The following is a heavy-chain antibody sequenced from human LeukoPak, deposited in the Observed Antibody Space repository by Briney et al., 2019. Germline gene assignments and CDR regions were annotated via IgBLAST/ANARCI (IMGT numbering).Heavy chain of an antibody. Sequence: GGSLRLSCAASEFTFSSYAMHWVRQAPGKGLEWVAVISYDGSNKYYADSVKGRFTISRDNSKNTLYLQMNSLRAEDTAVYYCARVGASSGWYMDYWGQGTLVTVSS. CDR3: ARVGASSGWYMDY. CDR1: EFTFSSYA. D-gene: IGHD6-19*01. V-gene: IGHV3-30-3*01. CDR2: ISYDGSNK. J-gene: IGHJ4*02.